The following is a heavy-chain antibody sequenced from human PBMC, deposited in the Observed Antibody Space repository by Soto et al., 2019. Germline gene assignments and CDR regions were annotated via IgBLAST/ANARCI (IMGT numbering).Heavy chain of an antibody. CDR1: GGTFSSYA. V-gene: IGHV1-69*01. D-gene: IGHD6-13*01. CDR2: IIPIFGTA. J-gene: IGHJ5*02. CDR3: ARDRARGAGVAAAGLHNWFDP. Sequence: QVQLVQSGAEVKKPGSSVKVSCKASGGTFSSYAISWVRQAPGQGLEWMGGIIPIFGTANYAQKFQGRVTSTAVESTSTAYMELSSLRSEDTAVYYCARDRARGAGVAAAGLHNWFDPWGQGTLVTVSS.